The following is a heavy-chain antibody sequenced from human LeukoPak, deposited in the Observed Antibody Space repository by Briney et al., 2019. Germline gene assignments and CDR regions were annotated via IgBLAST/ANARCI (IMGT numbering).Heavy chain of an antibody. CDR2: TYSGGTT. J-gene: IGHJ4*02. Sequence: PGGSLRLSCAGSGFSVSDNYMTWVRQAPGKGLEWVSVTYSGGTTYYADSVEGRFTTSRDNSKNTLYLQMNSLRTEDTAVYYCAKEGGLGYCSTTSCAFAHWGRGTLVTVSS. CDR3: AKEGGLGYCSTTSCAFAH. CDR1: GFSVSDNY. D-gene: IGHD2-2*01. V-gene: IGHV3-53*01.